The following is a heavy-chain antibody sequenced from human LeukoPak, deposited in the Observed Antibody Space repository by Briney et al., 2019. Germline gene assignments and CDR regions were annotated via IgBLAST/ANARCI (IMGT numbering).Heavy chain of an antibody. CDR1: GFTFSSYS. D-gene: IGHD3-10*01. CDR2: ISSSSSSI. CDR3: ARLPFGVTEAY. J-gene: IGHJ4*02. V-gene: IGHV3-48*02. Sequence: GGSLRLSCAASGFTFSSYSMNWVRQAPGKGLEWLSYISSSSSSIYYADSVKGRFTISRDNAKNSLYLHMNSLRDEDTAVYYCARLPFGVTEAYWGQGTLVTVSS.